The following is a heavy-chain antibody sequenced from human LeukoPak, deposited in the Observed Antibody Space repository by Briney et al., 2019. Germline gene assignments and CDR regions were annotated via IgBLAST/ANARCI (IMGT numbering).Heavy chain of an antibody. D-gene: IGHD2-15*01. CDR1: GYTFTSYY. J-gene: IGHJ5*02. CDR3: ARAGYCSGGSCYSGNWFDP. Sequence: ASVKVSFKASGYTFTSYYMHWVRQAPGQGLEWMGIINPSGGSTSYAQKFQGRLTITRDTSTSTVYMELSSLRSEDTAVYCCARAGYCSGGSCYSGNWFDPWGQGTLVTVSS. V-gene: IGHV1-46*01. CDR2: INPSGGST.